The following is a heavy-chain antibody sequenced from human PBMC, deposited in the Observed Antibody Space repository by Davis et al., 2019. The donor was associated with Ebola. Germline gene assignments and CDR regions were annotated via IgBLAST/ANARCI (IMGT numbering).Heavy chain of an antibody. Sequence: PGGSLRLSCAASGFTFDDYTMHWVRQAPGKGLEWVSLISWDGGSTYYADSVKGRFTISRDNAKHSLYLQMNSLRDEDTAVYYCARGPGPYYFDPWGQGTLVTVSS. CDR3: ARGPGPYYFDP. CDR1: GFTFDDYT. J-gene: IGHJ5*02. V-gene: IGHV3-43*01. D-gene: IGHD3-10*01. CDR2: ISWDGGST.